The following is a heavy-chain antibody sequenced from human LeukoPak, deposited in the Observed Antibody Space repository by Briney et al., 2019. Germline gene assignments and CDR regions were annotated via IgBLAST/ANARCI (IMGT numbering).Heavy chain of an antibody. CDR3: AKDSHSWSRDY. D-gene: IGHD6-13*01. CDR1: GFTFGSYS. CDR2: IDSNSNFM. V-gene: IGHV3-21*01. J-gene: IGHJ4*02. Sequence: GGSLRLSCAASGFTFGSYSMTWVRQAPGKGLEWVSLIDSNSNFMNYADSVKGRFTISRDNAKKSLYLEMDSLRAEDTAVYYCAKDSHSWSRDYWGQGTLVTVSS.